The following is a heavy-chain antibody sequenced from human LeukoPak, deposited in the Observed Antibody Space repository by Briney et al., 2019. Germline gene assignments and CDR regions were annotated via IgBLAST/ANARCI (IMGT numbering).Heavy chain of an antibody. CDR2: IIPIFGTA. CDR3: ARGGAAADYSDY. V-gene: IGHV1-69*01. J-gene: IGHJ4*02. CDR1: GGTLSSYA. D-gene: IGHD6-13*01. Sequence: SVKVSCKASGGTLSSYAISWVRQAPGQGLEWMGGIIPIFGTANYAQKLQGRVTITADESTSTAYMELSSLRSEDTAVYYCARGGAAADYSDYWGQGTLVTVSS.